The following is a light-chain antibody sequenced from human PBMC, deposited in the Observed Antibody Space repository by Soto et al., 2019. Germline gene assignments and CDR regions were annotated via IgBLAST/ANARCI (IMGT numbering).Light chain of an antibody. J-gene: IGKJ2*01. CDR2: QAS. V-gene: IGKV1-5*03. CDR3: QQYKSYPYT. Sequence: DIQMTQSPSTLSASVGDRVTITCRASQSISSWLAWYQQKPGKAPKLLIYQASSLDTGVPSRFSGSASGTDFTLTISSLQPDDFATYFFQQYKSYPYTFGQETKVEIK. CDR1: QSISSW.